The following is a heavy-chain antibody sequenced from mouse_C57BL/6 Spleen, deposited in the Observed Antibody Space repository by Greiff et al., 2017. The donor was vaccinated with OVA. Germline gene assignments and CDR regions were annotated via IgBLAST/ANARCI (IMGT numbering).Heavy chain of an antibody. J-gene: IGHJ2*01. D-gene: IGHD1-1*01. CDR1: GFTFNTYA. V-gene: IGHV10-3*01. CDR3: VRGGGEITTVVADYFDY. CDR2: IRSKSSNYAT. Sequence: EVQLVESGGGLVQPKGSLKLSCAASGFTFNTYAMHWVRQAPGKGLEWVARIRSKSSNYATYYADSVKDRFTISRDDSQSMLYLQMNNLKTEDTAMYYCVRGGGEITTVVADYFDYWGQGTTLTVSS.